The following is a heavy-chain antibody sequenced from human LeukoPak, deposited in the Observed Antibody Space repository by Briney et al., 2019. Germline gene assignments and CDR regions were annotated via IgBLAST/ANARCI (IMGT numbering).Heavy chain of an antibody. D-gene: IGHD4-17*01. CDR2: IGGSSDFT. CDR1: GFTFSSYA. Sequence: GGSLRLSCAASGFTFSSYAMSWVRQAPGKGLEWVSAIGGSSDFTYYAEYVKGRFTISRDNSKKTLYLQMNSLRAEDTAVHYCASTFYGDSPPYWGQGTLVTVSS. V-gene: IGHV3-23*01. J-gene: IGHJ4*02. CDR3: ASTFYGDSPPY.